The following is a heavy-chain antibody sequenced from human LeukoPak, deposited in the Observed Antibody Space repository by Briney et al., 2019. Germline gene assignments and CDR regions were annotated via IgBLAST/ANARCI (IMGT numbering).Heavy chain of an antibody. CDR1: GFPFSSYA. Sequence: GGSLRLSCAASGFPFSSYAMHWVRQAPGKGLEWVAFIRYDGSNKYYAASVKGRFTISRDNSKNTLYLQMNSLRAEDTAVYYCAKFSGTIETIDYWGQGTLVTVSS. V-gene: IGHV3-30*02. J-gene: IGHJ4*02. CDR2: IRYDGSNK. CDR3: AKFSGTIETIDY. D-gene: IGHD1-1*01.